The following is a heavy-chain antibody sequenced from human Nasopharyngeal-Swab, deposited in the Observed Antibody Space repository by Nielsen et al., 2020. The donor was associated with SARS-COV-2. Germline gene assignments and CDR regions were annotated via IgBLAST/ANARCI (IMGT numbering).Heavy chain of an antibody. CDR2: IKQDGSEK. J-gene: IGHJ5*02. CDR3: ARDGYDFWSGYHGWFDP. CDR1: GFTFSSYW. V-gene: IGHV3-7*01. D-gene: IGHD3-3*01. Sequence: GESMKISCAAPGFTFSSYWMSWVREAPGKGLEWVANIKQDGSEKYYVDSVKGRFTISRDNAKNSLYLQMNSLRAEDTAVYYCARDGYDFWSGYHGWFDPWGQGTLVTVSS.